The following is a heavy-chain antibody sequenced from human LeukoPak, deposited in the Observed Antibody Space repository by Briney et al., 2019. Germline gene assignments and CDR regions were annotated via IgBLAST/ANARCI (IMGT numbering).Heavy chain of an antibody. J-gene: IGHJ4*02. CDR2: ISWNSGSI. V-gene: IGHV3-9*01. Sequence: PGGSLRLYCAASGFTFDDYAMHWVRQAPGKGLEWVSGISWNSGSIGYADSVKGRFTISRDNAKNSLYLQMNSLRAEDTALYYCAKDSSSSSWRDFDYWGQGTLVTVSS. CDR1: GFTFDDYA. D-gene: IGHD6-13*01. CDR3: AKDSSSSSWRDFDY.